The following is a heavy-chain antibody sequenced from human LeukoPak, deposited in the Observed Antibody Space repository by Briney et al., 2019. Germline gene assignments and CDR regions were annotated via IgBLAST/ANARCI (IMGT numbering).Heavy chain of an antibody. CDR1: GGTFSSYA. J-gene: IGHJ4*02. Sequence: GASVKVSCKASGGTFSSYAISWVRQAPGQGLEWMGGIIPIFGTANYAQKFQGRVTITADESTSTAYMELSSLRSEDTAVYYCAENYDFWSGFDYWGQGTLVTVSS. V-gene: IGHV1-69*13. D-gene: IGHD3-3*01. CDR2: IIPIFGTA. CDR3: AENYDFWSGFDY.